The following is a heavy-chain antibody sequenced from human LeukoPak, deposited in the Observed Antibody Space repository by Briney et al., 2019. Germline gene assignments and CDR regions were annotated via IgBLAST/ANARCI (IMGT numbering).Heavy chain of an antibody. CDR2: INHSGST. J-gene: IGHJ5*02. Sequence: PSETLSLTCAVYGGSFSGYYWSGIRQPPGKGLEWIGEINHSGSTNYNPSLRSRLTISVDTSKNQFSLKLSSVTAADTAVYYCARGGLPLGYCSSTSCYAVHWFDPWGQGTLVTVSS. CDR1: GGSFSGYY. V-gene: IGHV4-34*01. D-gene: IGHD2-2*01. CDR3: ARGGLPLGYCSSTSCYAVHWFDP.